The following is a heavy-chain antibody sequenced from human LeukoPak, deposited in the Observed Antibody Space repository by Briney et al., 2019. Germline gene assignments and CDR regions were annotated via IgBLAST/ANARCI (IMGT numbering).Heavy chain of an antibody. Sequence: GGSLRLSCAASGFTFSSYAMSWVRQAPGKGLEWVSAISGSGGSTYYADSVKGRFTISRDNSKNTLYLQMNSLRAEDTAVYYCANSKGIAVAGTFDYSGQGTLVTVSS. V-gene: IGHV3-23*01. CDR3: ANSKGIAVAGTFDY. D-gene: IGHD6-19*01. J-gene: IGHJ4*02. CDR2: ISGSGGST. CDR1: GFTFSSYA.